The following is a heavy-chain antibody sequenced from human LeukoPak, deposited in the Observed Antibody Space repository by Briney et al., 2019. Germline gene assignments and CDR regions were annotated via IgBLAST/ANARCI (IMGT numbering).Heavy chain of an antibody. CDR2: MYHSGST. CDR1: GYSISSGHY. CDR3: ARPKGARYNWNYFGWFDP. D-gene: IGHD1-7*01. Sequence: SETLSLTCTVSGYSISSGHYWGWIRQPPGKGLECIGCMYHSGSTYYNPSLKSRVTISVDTSKNQFSLKMSSVTAADTDVYYCARPKGARYNWNYFGWFDPWGQGTLVTVSS. V-gene: IGHV4-38-2*02. J-gene: IGHJ5*02.